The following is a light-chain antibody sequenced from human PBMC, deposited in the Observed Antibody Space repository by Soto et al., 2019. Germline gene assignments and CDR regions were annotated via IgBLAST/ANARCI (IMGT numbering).Light chain of an antibody. CDR2: KAS. V-gene: IGKV1-5*03. CDR1: QSISSW. J-gene: IGKJ2*01. Sequence: DIQMTQSPSTLSASVGDRVTITCRASQSISSWLAWYQQKPGKAHKLLIYKASSLESEVPSRFSGSGSGTEFTLTISSLQPDDFATDYCQQYNSLYTFGKGTKLEIK. CDR3: QQYNSLYT.